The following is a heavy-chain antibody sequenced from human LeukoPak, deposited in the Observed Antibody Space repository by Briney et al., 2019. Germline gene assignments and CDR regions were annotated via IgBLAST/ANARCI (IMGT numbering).Heavy chain of an antibody. D-gene: IGHD2-15*01. CDR3: ARDSRGGGRMKYYFDY. CDR1: GFTFSSYE. V-gene: IGHV3-48*03. J-gene: IGHJ4*02. CDR2: ISSSGSTI. Sequence: GGSLRLSCAASGFTFSSYEMNWVRQAPGKGLEWVSYISSSGSTIYYADSVKGRFTISRDNAKSSLYLQMNSLRAEDTAVYYCARDSRGGGRMKYYFDYWGQGTLVTVSS.